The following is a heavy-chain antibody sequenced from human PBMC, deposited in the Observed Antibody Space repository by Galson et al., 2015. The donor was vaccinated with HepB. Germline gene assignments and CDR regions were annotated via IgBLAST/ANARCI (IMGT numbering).Heavy chain of an antibody. D-gene: IGHD1-26*01. Sequence: SLRLSCAASGFTFSSYGMHWVRQAPGKGLEWVAVIWYDGSNKYYADSVKGRFTISRDNSKNTLYLQMNSLRAEDTAVYYCARGGSYYLLGSAFDIWGQGTMVTVSS. CDR2: IWYDGSNK. CDR3: ARGGSYYLLGSAFDI. V-gene: IGHV3-33*08. CDR1: GFTFSSYG. J-gene: IGHJ3*02.